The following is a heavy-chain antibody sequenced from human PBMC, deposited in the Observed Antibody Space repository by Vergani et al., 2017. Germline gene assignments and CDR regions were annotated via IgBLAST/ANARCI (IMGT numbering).Heavy chain of an antibody. Sequence: HVQLVQSGSEVRKPGASVKVSCQVSGYSLTELTIHWVRQAPGKGLEWMGGFDPEHGEVTFAHHIQGSVTMTEDRSTDTAYMVLSSLRPEDTALDYCAIVTDDDDSSGDDLDYWGQGTLVTVSS. CDR3: AIVTDDDDSSGDDLDY. CDR1: GYSLTELT. D-gene: IGHD3-22*01. V-gene: IGHV1-24*01. CDR2: FDPEHGEV. J-gene: IGHJ4*02.